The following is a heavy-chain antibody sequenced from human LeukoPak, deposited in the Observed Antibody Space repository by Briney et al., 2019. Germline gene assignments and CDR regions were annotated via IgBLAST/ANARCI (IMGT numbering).Heavy chain of an antibody. CDR1: GGSISSYY. J-gene: IGHJ4*02. CDR3: ARGGNSYGTDY. CDR2: IYYSGST. D-gene: IGHD5-18*01. V-gene: IGHV4-59*01. Sequence: SETLSLTCTVSGGSISSYYWSWIRQPPGKGLEWIGYIYYSGSTNYNPSLKSRVTISVDTSKNQFSLKLSSVTAADTAVYYCARGGNSYGTDYWGQGTLVTVSS.